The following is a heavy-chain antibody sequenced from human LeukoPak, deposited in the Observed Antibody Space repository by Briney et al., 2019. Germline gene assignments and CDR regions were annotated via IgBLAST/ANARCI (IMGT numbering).Heavy chain of an antibody. CDR3: ARDKRRSSSWYDY. Sequence: PGGSLRLSCAASGFSSSNFTMNWVRQAPGKGLEWVSSISSSSTYIYYADSVKGRFTISRDNAKNSLYLQMNSLRAEDTAVYYCARDKRRSSSWYDYWGQETLVTVSS. J-gene: IGHJ4*02. CDR2: ISSSSTYI. CDR1: GFSSSNFT. D-gene: IGHD6-13*01. V-gene: IGHV3-21*01.